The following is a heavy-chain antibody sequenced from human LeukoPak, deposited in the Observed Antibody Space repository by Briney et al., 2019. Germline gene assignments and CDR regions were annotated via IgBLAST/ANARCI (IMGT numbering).Heavy chain of an antibody. CDR2: INTNTGNL. CDR3: ARGYSHDREGAFDI. V-gene: IGHV7-4-1*02. J-gene: IGHJ3*02. D-gene: IGHD5-18*01. CDR1: GYIFTSIA. Sequence: ASVKVSCKASGYIFTSIAVNWVRQAPGQGLEWMGWINTNTGNLRYAQGFTGRFVFSLDTSVSTAYLQISTLKAEDTAVYYCARGYSHDREGAFDIWGQGTMVTVTS.